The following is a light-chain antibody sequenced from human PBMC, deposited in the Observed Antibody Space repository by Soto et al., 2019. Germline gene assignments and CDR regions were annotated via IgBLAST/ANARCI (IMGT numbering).Light chain of an antibody. J-gene: IGKJ5*01. CDR3: QQYGGSPIT. Sequence: EIVLTQSPATLSLSPGVRATLSCRASQTVSNSYLAWYQQTPGQAPRLLIYSASKRATGIPDRFSGSGSGTDFTLTISRLEPDDFALYFCQQYGGSPITFGLGTRLEIK. CDR1: QTVSNSY. V-gene: IGKV3-20*01. CDR2: SAS.